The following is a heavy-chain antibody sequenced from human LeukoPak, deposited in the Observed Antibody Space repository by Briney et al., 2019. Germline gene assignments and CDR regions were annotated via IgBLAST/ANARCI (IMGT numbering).Heavy chain of an antibody. D-gene: IGHD1-26*01. Sequence: PGGSLRLSCAASGFSFSNYYMSWIRQAPGNGLEWVSYITNSGSSTHYADAVKGRFTISRDNVKKSVHLHMTSLRAEDTGVYYCAREASGNYYVFDSWGQGTLVTVSS. CDR3: AREASGNYYVFDS. V-gene: IGHV3-11*04. J-gene: IGHJ4*02. CDR2: ITNSGSST. CDR1: GFSFSNYY.